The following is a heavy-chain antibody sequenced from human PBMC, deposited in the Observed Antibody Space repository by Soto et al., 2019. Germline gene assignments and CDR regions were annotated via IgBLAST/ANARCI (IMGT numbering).Heavy chain of an antibody. V-gene: IGHV1-2*02. CDR3: ARESGGATATLDYYYFYMDV. CDR1: GDSFSAYS. CDR2: INPNGGAT. Sequence: VQLVQSGAEVKKPGASVKVSCKTSGDSFSAYSLHWVRQAPGQGLEWLGWINPNGGATKYAQKFRGRVAMTRDTSIRTAYLELTSLRSDDTAIYYCARESGGATATLDYYYFYMDVWGKGTTVTVSS. D-gene: IGHD5-12*01. J-gene: IGHJ6*03.